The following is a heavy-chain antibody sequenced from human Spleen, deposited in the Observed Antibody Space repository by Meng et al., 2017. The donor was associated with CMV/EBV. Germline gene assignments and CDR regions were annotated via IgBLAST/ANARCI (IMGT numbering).Heavy chain of an antibody. CDR1: GFTFSSYS. CDR3: ARAPAVLGNYYYYGMDV. Sequence: GESLKISCAASGFTFSSYSMNWVRQAPGKGLEWVSSISSSSSYIYYADSVKGRFTISRDNAKNSLYLQMNSLRAEDTAVYYCARAPAVLGNYYYYGMDVWGQGTTVTVSS. CDR2: ISSSSSYI. D-gene: IGHD3-3*02. J-gene: IGHJ6*02. V-gene: IGHV3-21*01.